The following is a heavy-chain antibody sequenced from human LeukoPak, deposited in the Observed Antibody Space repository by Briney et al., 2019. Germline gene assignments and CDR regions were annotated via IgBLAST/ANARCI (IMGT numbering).Heavy chain of an antibody. D-gene: IGHD6-19*01. V-gene: IGHV4-59*01. CDR2: IYYSGST. Sequence: SETLSLTCTVSGGSISSYYWSWIRQTPGKGLEWIGYIYYSGSTNYNPSLKSRVTISVHTSKNQFSLKLSFVTATDTAVYYCARERSSGREFDYWGQGTLVTVSS. J-gene: IGHJ4*02. CDR1: GGSISSYY. CDR3: ARERSSGREFDY.